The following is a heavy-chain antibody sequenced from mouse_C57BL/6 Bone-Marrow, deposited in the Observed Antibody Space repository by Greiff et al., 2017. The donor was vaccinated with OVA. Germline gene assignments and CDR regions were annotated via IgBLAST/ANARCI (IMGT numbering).Heavy chain of an antibody. CDR3: ARGGYYYDYSFDY. D-gene: IGHD2-4*01. J-gene: IGHJ2*01. V-gene: IGHV1-54*01. CDR2: INPGSGGT. CDR1: GYAFTNYL. Sequence: VMLVESGAELVRPGTSVKVSCKASGYAFTNYLIEWVKQRPGQGLEWIGVINPGSGGTNYNEKFKGKATLTADKSSSTAYMQLSSLTSEDSAVYFCARGGYYYDYSFDYWGQGTTLTVSS.